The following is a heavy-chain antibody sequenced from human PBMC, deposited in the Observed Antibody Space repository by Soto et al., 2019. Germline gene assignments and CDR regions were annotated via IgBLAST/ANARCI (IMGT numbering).Heavy chain of an antibody. V-gene: IGHV3-30*03. CDR3: ASEVRPYSSPYYYFGMDV. J-gene: IGHJ6*02. Sequence: GGSLRLSCAASGFTFRSYGVHWVRQAPGKGLEWVAVISYDGSKKNYADSVKGRFTISRDNSKNTLYLHVNSPRAEDTAVYYCASEVRPYSSPYYYFGMDVWGQGTTVTVSS. CDR1: GFTFRSYG. D-gene: IGHD4-4*01. CDR2: ISYDGSKK.